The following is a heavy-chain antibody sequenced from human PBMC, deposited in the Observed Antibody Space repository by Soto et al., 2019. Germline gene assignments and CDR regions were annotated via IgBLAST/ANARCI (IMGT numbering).Heavy chain of an antibody. CDR2: VTGDSDTI. J-gene: IGHJ4*02. Sequence: GGSLRLSCAASRLSFSSSTMNWVRQAPGKGLEWLAYVTGDSDTIYYADSVKGRFTISRDNAKNSLYLQMNSLRAEDTAVYYCARGSNSQYDDWGQGTLVTVS. D-gene: IGHD6-13*01. CDR1: RLSFSSST. CDR3: ARGSNSQYDD. V-gene: IGHV3-48*04.